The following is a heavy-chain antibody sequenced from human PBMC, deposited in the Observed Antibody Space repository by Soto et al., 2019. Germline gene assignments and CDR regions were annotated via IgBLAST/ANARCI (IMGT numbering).Heavy chain of an antibody. CDR3: EKGEYYDSDFDY. D-gene: IGHD3-22*01. J-gene: IGHJ4*02. CDR2: MSGSGGST. CDR1: GCTFSSYA. V-gene: IGHV3-23*01. Sequence: EVQLFESGGGLVQPGGSLRLSCAASGCTFSSYAMSWVRQAPGKGLEWVSAMSGSGGSTYYADSVKGRFTISGNNSKNMLSLQMNSLRAEDRAVYYCEKGEYYDSDFDYWGQGTLVTVSS.